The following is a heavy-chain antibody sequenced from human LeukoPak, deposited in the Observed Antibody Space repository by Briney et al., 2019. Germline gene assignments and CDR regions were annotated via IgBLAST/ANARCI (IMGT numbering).Heavy chain of an antibody. V-gene: IGHV1-2*02. Sequence: GASVKVSCKASGYTFTGYYMHWVRQAPGQGLEWMGWINPNSDFTNFAQNFQGRVTMTSDTSISTAYMELSRLRSDDTAVYYCARARRLSPYYIDYWGQGTLVTVSS. CDR3: ARARRLSPYYIDY. CDR2: INPNSDFT. J-gene: IGHJ4*02. D-gene: IGHD5-12*01. CDR1: GYTFTGYY.